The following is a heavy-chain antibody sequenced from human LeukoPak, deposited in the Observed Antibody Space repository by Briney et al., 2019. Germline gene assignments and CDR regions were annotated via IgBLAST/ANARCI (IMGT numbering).Heavy chain of an antibody. CDR2: MNPNSGNT. Sequence: ASVTVSFTASGYTFTSYDINWVRQATGQGLEWMGWMNPNSGNTGYAQKFQGRVTITRNTSISTAYMELSSLRSEDTAVYYCARGLYGYSYGTLRYYYYYMDVWGKGTTVTVSS. CDR1: GYTFTSYD. D-gene: IGHD5-18*01. J-gene: IGHJ6*03. CDR3: ARGLYGYSYGTLRYYYYYMDV. V-gene: IGHV1-8*03.